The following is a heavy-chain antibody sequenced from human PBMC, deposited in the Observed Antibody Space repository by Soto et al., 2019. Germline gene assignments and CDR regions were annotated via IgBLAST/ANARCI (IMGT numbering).Heavy chain of an antibody. D-gene: IGHD5-12*01. CDR2: IIPIFGTA. J-gene: IGHJ3*02. Sequence: QVQLVQSGAEVKKPGSSVKVSCKASGGTFSSYAISWVRQAPGQGLEWMGGIIPIFGTANYAQKFQGRVTITADESTSTAYMELSSLRSEDTAVYYCARRGFAYGVGYNHGAFDIWGQGTMVTVSS. CDR1: GGTFSSYA. V-gene: IGHV1-69*01. CDR3: ARRGFAYGVGYNHGAFDI.